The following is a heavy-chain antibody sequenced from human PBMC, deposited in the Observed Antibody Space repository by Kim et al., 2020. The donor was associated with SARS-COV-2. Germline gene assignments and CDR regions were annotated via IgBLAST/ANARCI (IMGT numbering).Heavy chain of an antibody. V-gene: IGHV3-23*02. D-gene: IGHD3-9*01. CDR3: AKNGRYFDGLLSNDAFDI. Sequence: KGRFTTSRDNPKSALYMQMNSLRAEDTAVYYCAKNGRYFDGLLSNDAFDIWGQGTMVTVSS. J-gene: IGHJ3*02.